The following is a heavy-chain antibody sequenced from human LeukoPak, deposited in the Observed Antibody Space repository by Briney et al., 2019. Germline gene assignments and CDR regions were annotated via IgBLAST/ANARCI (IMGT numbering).Heavy chain of an antibody. Sequence: RGSLRLSCAASGFTFSSYGMHWVRQAPGRGLEWVAVIWYDGSNKYYADSVKGRFTISRDNSKNTLYLQMNSLRAEDTAVYYCARDGASVFRYYDWLLSQYYFDYWGQGTLVTVSS. CDR2: IWYDGSNK. J-gene: IGHJ4*02. D-gene: IGHD3-9*01. CDR3: ARDGASVFRYYDWLLSQYYFDY. V-gene: IGHV3-33*01. CDR1: GFTFSSYG.